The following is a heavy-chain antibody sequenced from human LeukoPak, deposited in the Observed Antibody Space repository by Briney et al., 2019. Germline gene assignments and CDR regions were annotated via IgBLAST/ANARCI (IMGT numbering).Heavy chain of an antibody. CDR3: VRRNFVAFDI. V-gene: IGHV3-72*01. J-gene: IGHJ3*02. CDR1: GLSFRDQY. Sequence: GGSLGLSCAASGLSFRDQYFDWVRQAPGKGLEWVGRSKSKANSYSTDYAASVQGRFSISTDESSNSLYLQMNSLKTEDTALYYCVRRNFVAFDIWGQGTMVTVSS. CDR2: SKSKANSYST.